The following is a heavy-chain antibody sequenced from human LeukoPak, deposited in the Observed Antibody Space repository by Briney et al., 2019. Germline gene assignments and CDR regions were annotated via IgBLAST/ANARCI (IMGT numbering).Heavy chain of an antibody. V-gene: IGHV3-11*04. CDR2: ISSSGSTV. D-gene: IGHD3-10*01. J-gene: IGHJ3*02. CDR3: ARDPAYYYGSGSYGIAFDI. Sequence: GGSLRLSCAASGFTFSDYYMSWIRQAPGKGLEWVSYISSSGSTVHYADSVKGRFTISRDNSKNTLYLQMNSLRAEDTAVYYCARDPAYYYGSGSYGIAFDIWGQGTMVTVSS. CDR1: GFTFSDYY.